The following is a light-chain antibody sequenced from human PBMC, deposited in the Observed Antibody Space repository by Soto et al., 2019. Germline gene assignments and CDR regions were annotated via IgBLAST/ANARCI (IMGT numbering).Light chain of an antibody. CDR1: QSVSSN. V-gene: IGKV3-20*01. Sequence: EIVLTQSPATLSVSPGERATLSCRASQSVSSNLAWYQQKPGQAPRLLIYASSNRATGIPDRFSASGSGTDFTLTISRLQPEDFAVYYCQQYGSSGTFGQGTKVDIK. J-gene: IGKJ1*01. CDR3: QQYGSSGT. CDR2: ASS.